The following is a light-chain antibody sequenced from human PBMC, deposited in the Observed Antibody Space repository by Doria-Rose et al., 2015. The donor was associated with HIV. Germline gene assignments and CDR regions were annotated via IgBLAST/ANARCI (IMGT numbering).Light chain of an antibody. J-gene: IGKJ3*01. CDR1: QSLLYTSKNY. Sequence: DIRMTQSPESLGMSLGERATLNCKSNQSLLYTSKNYLAWYQQKPGQPPKLLIYWASTRRSVVPARFSGSGSGTDFTLTISSLEAEDVAVYYCQQYYDTPSFGPGTTVDIK. CDR3: QQYYDTPS. V-gene: IGKV4-1*01. CDR2: WAS.